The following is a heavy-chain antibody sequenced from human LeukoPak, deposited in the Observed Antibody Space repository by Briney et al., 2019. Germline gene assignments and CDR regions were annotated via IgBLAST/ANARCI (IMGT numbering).Heavy chain of an antibody. CDR1: GGSISTYY. CDR3: ARGPPAKPGTGYYYGMDV. V-gene: IGHV4-59*12. J-gene: IGHJ6*02. Sequence: SETLSLTCTVSGGSISTYYWNWIRQPPGKGLEWIGYIYHSGSTNYNPSLKSRVTISVDTSKNQFSLRLSSVTAADTAVYYCARGPPAKPGTGYYYGMDVWGQGTTVTVSS. D-gene: IGHD2-2*01. CDR2: IYHSGST.